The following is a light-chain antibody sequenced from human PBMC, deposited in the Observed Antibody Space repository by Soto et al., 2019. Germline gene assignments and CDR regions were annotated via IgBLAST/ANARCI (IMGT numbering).Light chain of an antibody. J-gene: IGKJ4*01. CDR1: QSFSNQ. V-gene: IGKV1-27*01. CDR2: AAS. Sequence: RAVITLRATQSFSNQLARFQQKPGKVPNLLIYAASTLQSGVPSRFSGSGSGTDFTLTISSLQPEDVAPYYCQRYSSSPLTFGGGTKVDIK. CDR3: QRYSSSPLT.